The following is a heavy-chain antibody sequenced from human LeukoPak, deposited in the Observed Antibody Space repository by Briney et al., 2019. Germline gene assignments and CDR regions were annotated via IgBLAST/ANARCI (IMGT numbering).Heavy chain of an antibody. CDR2: INPNSGGT. D-gene: IGHD3-16*02. Sequence: GASVKVPCKTSGYTFTDYYMHWVRQAPGQGLEWMGWINPNSGGTNYAQKFQGRVTMTRDTSISTAYMELTRLRSDDTAVYYCARDLERLYPGGAFDIWGQGTMVTVSS. J-gene: IGHJ3*02. CDR3: ARDLERLYPGGAFDI. V-gene: IGHV1-2*02. CDR1: GYTFTDYY.